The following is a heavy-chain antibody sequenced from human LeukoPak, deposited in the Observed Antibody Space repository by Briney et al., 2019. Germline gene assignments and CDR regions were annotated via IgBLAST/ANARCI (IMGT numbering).Heavy chain of an antibody. CDR2: INGDGSST. D-gene: IGHD5-12*01. J-gene: IGHJ4*02. CDR1: GFTFSNFW. Sequence: QPGGSLRLSCAASGFTFSNFWMHLVRQVPGKGLLWVSRINGDGSSTSYADPVKGRFTISRDNAKNRLYLQMNSLRVEDTAVYYCARGSDIAAAVKVYGSEFWGQGTLVTVSS. V-gene: IGHV3-74*01. CDR3: ARGSDIAAAVKVYGSEF.